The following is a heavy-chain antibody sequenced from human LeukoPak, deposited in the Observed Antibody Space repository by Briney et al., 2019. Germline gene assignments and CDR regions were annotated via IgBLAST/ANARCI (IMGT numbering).Heavy chain of an antibody. V-gene: IGHV4-34*01. CDR1: GGSFSGYY. D-gene: IGHD6-13*01. J-gene: IGHJ6*02. Sequence: SETLSLTCAVYGGSFSGYYWSWIRQPPGKGLEWIGEINHSGSTNYNPSLKSRVTISVDTSKNQFSLKLSSVTAADTAVYYCASGRQQLAHYGMDVWGQGTTVTVSS. CDR2: INHSGST. CDR3: ASGRQQLAHYGMDV.